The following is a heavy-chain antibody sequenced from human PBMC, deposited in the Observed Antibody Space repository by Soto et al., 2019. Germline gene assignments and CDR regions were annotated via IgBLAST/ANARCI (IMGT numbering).Heavy chain of an antibody. CDR1: GFTVSNNY. V-gene: IGHV3-53*01. J-gene: IGHJ4*02. Sequence: EVQLVESGGGLIQPGGSLRLSCAVSGFTVSNNYMSWVRQAPGKGLEGVSVIYSGGYTAYGDSVKGRFTISRDNSKNTLLLKKKRLGPDDPAVYYCGTGPGGGGYWGQGTLVTVSS. CDR3: GTGPGGGGY. CDR2: IYSGGYT. D-gene: IGHD3-10*01.